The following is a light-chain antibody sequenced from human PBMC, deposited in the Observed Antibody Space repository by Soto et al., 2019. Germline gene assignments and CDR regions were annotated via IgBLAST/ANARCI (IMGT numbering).Light chain of an antibody. CDR3: SSYTSSSTRVV. J-gene: IGLJ2*01. V-gene: IGLV2-14*01. CDR1: SSDVGRYNY. Sequence: QSALTQPASVSGSPGQSITISCTGTSSDVGRYNYVSWYQQHPGKAPKLMIYDVNNRPSGVSNRFSGSKSGNTASLTISGRQAEDEGDYYCSSYTSSSTRVVFGGGTKLTVL. CDR2: DVN.